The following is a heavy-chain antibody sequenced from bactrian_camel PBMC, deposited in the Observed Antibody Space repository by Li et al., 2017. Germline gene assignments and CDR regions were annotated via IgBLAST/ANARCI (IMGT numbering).Heavy chain of an antibody. V-gene: IGHV3S53*01. J-gene: IGHJ4*01. Sequence: VQLVESGGGSVEAGESLTLSCVVSGQKYQSYCMGWFRQAPGKEREGVATISVDGKITYVDSVKGRFTISRDNAKDTLYLQMNSLKIEDTAVYYCALGSSRQATMTARGKGTQVTVS. CDR1: GQKYQSYC. CDR2: ISVDGKI. D-gene: IGHD3*01.